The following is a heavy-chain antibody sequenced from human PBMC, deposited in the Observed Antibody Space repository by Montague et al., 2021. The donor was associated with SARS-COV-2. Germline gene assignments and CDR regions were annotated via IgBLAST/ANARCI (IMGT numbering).Heavy chain of an antibody. Sequence: SETLSLTCTVSGSSVRSDYYWSWIRQSPGKGLEWIGSPSHKGITDYNPSLRSRVTLSVDTSKNQISLKLTSVAAADTAVYYCARYSPLGFESPDAFDIWGRGTMVTVSS. J-gene: IGHJ3*02. CDR1: GSSVRSDYY. CDR3: ARYSPLGFESPDAFDI. V-gene: IGHV4-38-2*02. D-gene: IGHD3-9*01. CDR2: PSHKGIT.